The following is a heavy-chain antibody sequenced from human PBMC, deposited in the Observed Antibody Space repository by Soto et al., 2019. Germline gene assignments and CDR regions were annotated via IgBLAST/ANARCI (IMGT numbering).Heavy chain of an antibody. CDR2: IVPTLRIT. J-gene: IGHJ4*02. CDR3: TTQKSGAGRVGVHY. V-gene: IGHV1-69*02. Sequence: QVQLVQSGAEVKRPGSSLKVSCETSGGTSTIYTITWVRQAPGQGLQWMGRIVPTLRITNYAQEFQGRLTITADTYTRTVRMERSSLTSEGAAVYYCTTQKSGAGRVGVHYWGQGTLVTVSS. CDR1: GGTSTIYT. D-gene: IGHD1-26*01.